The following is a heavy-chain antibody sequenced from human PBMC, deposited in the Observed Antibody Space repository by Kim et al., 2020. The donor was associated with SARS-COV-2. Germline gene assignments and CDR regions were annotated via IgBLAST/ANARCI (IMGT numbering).Heavy chain of an antibody. CDR3: YGSGSYYMDNVGYYFDY. V-gene: IGHV2-5*02. D-gene: IGHD3-10*01. CDR2: IYWDDDK. Sequence: SGPTLVNPTQTLTLTCTFSGFSLSTSGVGVGWIRQPPGKALEWLALIYWDDDKRYSPSLKSRLTITKDTSKNQVVLTMTNMDPVDTATYYCYGSGSYYMDNVGYYFDYWGQGTLVTVSS. J-gene: IGHJ4*02. CDR1: GFSLSTSGVG.